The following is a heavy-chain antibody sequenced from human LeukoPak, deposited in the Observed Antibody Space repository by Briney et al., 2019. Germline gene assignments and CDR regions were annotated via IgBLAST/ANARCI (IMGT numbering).Heavy chain of an antibody. CDR3: ARHGGVRWLEYFDY. D-gene: IGHD6-19*01. CDR1: GGSISSGGYY. Sequence: SETLSLTCTVSGGSISSGGYYWSWIRQPPGKGLEWIGYIYTSGSTNYNPSLKSRVTISVDTSKNQFSLKLSSVTAADTAVYYCARHGGVRWLEYFDYWGQGTLVTVSS. V-gene: IGHV4-61*08. CDR2: IYTSGST. J-gene: IGHJ4*02.